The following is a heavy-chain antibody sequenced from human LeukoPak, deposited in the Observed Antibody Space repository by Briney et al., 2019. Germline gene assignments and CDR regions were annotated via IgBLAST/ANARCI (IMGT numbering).Heavy chain of an antibody. Sequence: GGSLRLSCAASGFTFSSYAMHWVRQAPGKGLEWVANIKQDGSEKYYMDSVKGRFTISRDNAKNSLFLQMNSLRAEDTAVYYCTTYDNWGQGTLVTVSS. V-gene: IGHV3-7*03. CDR2: IKQDGSEK. D-gene: IGHD1-14*01. CDR3: TTYDN. J-gene: IGHJ4*02. CDR1: GFTFSSYA.